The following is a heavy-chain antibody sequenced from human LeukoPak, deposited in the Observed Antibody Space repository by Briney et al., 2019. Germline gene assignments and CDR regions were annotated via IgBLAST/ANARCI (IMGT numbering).Heavy chain of an antibody. CDR1: GYTFSSYG. V-gene: IGHV3-23*01. CDR2: INSGDGT. Sequence: PGGSLRLSCAARGYTFSSYGMIGVRQAPGKGLEWVSSINSGDGTYYSDSVRGRFTISRDKSRNTLDLQINSLRADDTAVYYCAKRHPYFFDYWGQGALVTVSS. CDR3: AKRHPYFFDY. J-gene: IGHJ4*02.